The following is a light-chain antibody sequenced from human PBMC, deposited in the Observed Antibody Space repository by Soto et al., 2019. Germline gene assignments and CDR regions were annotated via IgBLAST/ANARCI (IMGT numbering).Light chain of an antibody. V-gene: IGKV1-5*01. CDR3: QQYIPLT. CDR1: QSISSW. Sequence: DIHMTQSPSTLSASVGYRFTLTCRASQSISSWLAWYQQKPVKAPKLLIYDASSLESGVPSRFSGSGSGTEFTLTISSLQPDDIATYYCQQYIPLTFGGGTKVDIK. J-gene: IGKJ4*01. CDR2: DAS.